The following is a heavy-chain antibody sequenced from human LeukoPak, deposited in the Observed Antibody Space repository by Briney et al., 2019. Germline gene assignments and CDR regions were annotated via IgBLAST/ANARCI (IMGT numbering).Heavy chain of an antibody. CDR2: ISGSGGST. CDR3: AKRLLWFGEPVDY. V-gene: IGHV3-23*01. D-gene: IGHD3-10*01. Sequence: GGSLRLSCAASGFTFSSYGMHWVRQAPGKGLEWVSAISGSGGSTYYADSVKGRFTISRDNSKNTLYLQMNSLRAEDTAVYYCAKRLLWFGEPVDYWGQGTLVTVSS. J-gene: IGHJ4*02. CDR1: GFTFSSYG.